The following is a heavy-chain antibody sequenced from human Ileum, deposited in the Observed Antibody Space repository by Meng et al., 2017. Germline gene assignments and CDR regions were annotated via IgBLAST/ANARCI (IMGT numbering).Heavy chain of an antibody. Sequence: GGSLRLSCAASGFSFSVSWMAWVRQAPGTGLEWVANIKPDGSVQSYLDSLKGRFTFSRDNAKNSLYLQMNSLRAEDAAVYYCARFVPRGTSDAFDIWGQGTMVTVSS. CDR3: ARFVPRGTSDAFDI. CDR1: GFSFSVSW. CDR2: IKPDGSVQ. J-gene: IGHJ3*02. V-gene: IGHV3-7*01. D-gene: IGHD3-10*02.